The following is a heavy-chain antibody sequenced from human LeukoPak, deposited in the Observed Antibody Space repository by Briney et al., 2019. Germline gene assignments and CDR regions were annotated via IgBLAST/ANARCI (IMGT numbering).Heavy chain of an antibody. V-gene: IGHV3-9*01. J-gene: IGHJ4*02. CDR2: ISWSSGTI. CDR3: AKDRTFGGLIVD. Sequence: GGFLDLSFEASGSTFIDYARHWVGQAPGKGLGGSSGISWSSGTIGYADSVKGRFTISRDNAKNSLYLQMNSLRAEDTALYYCAKDRTFGGLIVDWGQGTLVTVSS. D-gene: IGHD3-16*02. CDR1: GSTFIDYA.